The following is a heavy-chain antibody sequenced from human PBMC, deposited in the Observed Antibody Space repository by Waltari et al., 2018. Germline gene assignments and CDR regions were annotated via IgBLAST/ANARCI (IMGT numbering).Heavy chain of an antibody. Sequence: VQLVQSGAEVKKPGASVKVSCKLSGHSLTAIGIHWVRQSPGKGLEWMGGFHAEEGETIYAQKCQARVTMTEDTSTNIAYMELSGLRSDDTGVYYCATESLYDILMGDWASWGQGTLVTVSS. CDR3: ATESLYDILMGDWAS. CDR1: GHSLTAIG. V-gene: IGHV1-24*01. CDR2: FHAEEGET. D-gene: IGHD3-9*01. J-gene: IGHJ5*02.